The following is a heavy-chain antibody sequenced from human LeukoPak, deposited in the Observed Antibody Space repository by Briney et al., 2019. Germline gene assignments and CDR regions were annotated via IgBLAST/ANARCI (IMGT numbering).Heavy chain of an antibody. J-gene: IGHJ5*02. D-gene: IGHD3-22*01. V-gene: IGHV4-34*01. CDR3: ARASSYDSVTRYDPAWFGP. Sequence: SETLSLTCAVYGGSLSGFYWSWIRQPPGKGLEWIGEINHSGSTNYNPSLKSRVTISMDTSKKQLSLRVTSVTAADTAVYYCARASSYDSVTRYDPAWFGPWGQGTLVTVSS. CDR2: INHSGST. CDR1: GGSLSGFY.